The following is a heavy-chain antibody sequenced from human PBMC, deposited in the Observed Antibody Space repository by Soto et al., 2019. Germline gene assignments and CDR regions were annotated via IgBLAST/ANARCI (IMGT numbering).Heavy chain of an antibody. CDR2: IYPGDSDT. CDR3: ATAADIDYGDYYYGMDV. D-gene: IGHD4-17*01. J-gene: IGHJ6*02. Sequence: GESLKISCKGSGYSFTSYWIGWVRQMPGKGLEWMGIIYPGDSDTRYSPSFQGQVTISADKSISTAYLQWSSLKASDTAMYYCATAADIDYGDYYYGMDVWGQGTTVTVSS. CDR1: GYSFTSYW. V-gene: IGHV5-51*01.